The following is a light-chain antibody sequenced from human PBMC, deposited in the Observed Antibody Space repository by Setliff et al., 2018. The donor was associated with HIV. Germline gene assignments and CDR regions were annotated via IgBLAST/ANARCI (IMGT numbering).Light chain of an antibody. Sequence: SALAQPASVSGSPGQSITTSCTGTSSDVGSYNLVSWYQQHPGKAPKLMIYGVIKRPSGVSNRFSGSKSGNTASLTISGLQAEDEADYYCCSSAGSSTYVFGTGTKVTVL. CDR2: GVI. J-gene: IGLJ1*01. CDR3: CSSAGSSTYV. CDR1: SSDVGSYNL. V-gene: IGLV2-23*02.